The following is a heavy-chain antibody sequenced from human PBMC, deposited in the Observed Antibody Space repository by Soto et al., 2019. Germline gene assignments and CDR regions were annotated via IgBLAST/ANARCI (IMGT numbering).Heavy chain of an antibody. D-gene: IGHD3-22*01. J-gene: IGHJ3*02. Sequence: GGSLRLSCAASGFTFSSYAMHWVRQAPGKGLEWVAVISYDGSNKYYADSVKGRFTISRDNSKNTLYLQMNSLRAEDTAVYYCARVYTYGVISSDAFDIWGQGTMVTVSS. V-gene: IGHV3-30-3*01. CDR1: GFTFSSYA. CDR2: ISYDGSNK. CDR3: ARVYTYGVISSDAFDI.